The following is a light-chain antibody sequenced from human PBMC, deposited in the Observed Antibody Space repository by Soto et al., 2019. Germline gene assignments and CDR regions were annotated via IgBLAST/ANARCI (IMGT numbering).Light chain of an antibody. Sequence: QSVLTQPASVSGSPGQSITISCTETSSDVGNYNLVSWYQQHPGKAPKLMIYDVSKRPSGVSNRFSGSKSGNTASLTISGLQADDEADYYCCSSAGDSYVFGTGTKVTV. CDR1: SSDVGNYNL. J-gene: IGLJ1*01. CDR3: CSSAGDSYV. V-gene: IGLV2-23*02. CDR2: DVS.